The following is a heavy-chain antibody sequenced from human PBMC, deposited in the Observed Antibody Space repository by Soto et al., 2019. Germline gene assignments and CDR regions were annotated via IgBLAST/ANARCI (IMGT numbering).Heavy chain of an antibody. CDR2: ISGSGGST. D-gene: IGHD1-26*01. CDR3: ARSSIGFDP. CDR1: GFNFRSYA. Sequence: GGSLSLSYAASGFNFRSYALNWVRQAPGKGLEWVSAISGSGGSTYYADSVKGRFTISRDNSKNTLYLQMNSLRAEDTAVYYCARSSIGFDPWGQGTLVTVSS. V-gene: IGHV3-23*01. J-gene: IGHJ5*02.